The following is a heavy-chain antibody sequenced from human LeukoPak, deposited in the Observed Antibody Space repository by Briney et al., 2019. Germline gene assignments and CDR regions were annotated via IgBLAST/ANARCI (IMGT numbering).Heavy chain of an antibody. D-gene: IGHD6-13*01. CDR3: ARKGVAAARHNWFDP. J-gene: IGHJ5*02. CDR1: GGSFSGFY. Sequence: SETLSLTCAVYGGSFSGFYWSWIRQPPGKGLEWIGEINHSGSTNYNPSPKSRVTISVDTSKNQFSLKLSSVTAADTAVYYCARKGVAAARHNWFDPWGQGTLVTVSS. CDR2: INHSGST. V-gene: IGHV4-34*01.